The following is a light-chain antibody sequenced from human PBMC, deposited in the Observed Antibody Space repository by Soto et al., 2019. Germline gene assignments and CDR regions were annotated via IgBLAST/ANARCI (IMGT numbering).Light chain of an antibody. V-gene: IGKV3-11*01. CDR3: QQRSNWPST. J-gene: IGKJ4*01. Sequence: EIVLTQSPATLSLSPGERATLSCRASQSVSGYLAWYQQKPGQAPRLLMYDASNTATGIPARFSGSGSGADFTLTISSLEPEDFAVYYCQQRSNWPSTFGGGTKVEIK. CDR2: DAS. CDR1: QSVSGY.